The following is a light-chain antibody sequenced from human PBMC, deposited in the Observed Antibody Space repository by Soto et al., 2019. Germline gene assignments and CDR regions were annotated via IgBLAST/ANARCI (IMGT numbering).Light chain of an antibody. CDR1: SSDVGSYDI. CDR2: DVT. CDR3: TSYTSSSTHV. Sequence: SVLTQPASVSGSPGQSIAISCTGTSSDVGSYDIVSWYQQHPGKVPKLIIYDVTIRPSGVSDRFSGSKSGNTASLTISGLQAEDETDYYSTSYTSSSTHVFGTGTKVTVL. J-gene: IGLJ1*01. V-gene: IGLV2-14*02.